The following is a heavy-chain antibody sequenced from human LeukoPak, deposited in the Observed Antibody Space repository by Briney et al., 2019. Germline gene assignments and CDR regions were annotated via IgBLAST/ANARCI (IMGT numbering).Heavy chain of an antibody. CDR3: ARGIPGPMVRGPTGFDP. D-gene: IGHD3-10*01. J-gene: IGHJ5*02. V-gene: IGHV4-59*01. Sequence: SETLSLTCTVSGGSISSYYWSWIRQPPGKGLEWIGYIYYSGSTNYNPSLKSRVTISVDTSKNQFSLKLSSVTAADTAVYYCARGIPGPMVRGPTGFDPWGQGTLVTVSS. CDR1: GGSISSYY. CDR2: IYYSGST.